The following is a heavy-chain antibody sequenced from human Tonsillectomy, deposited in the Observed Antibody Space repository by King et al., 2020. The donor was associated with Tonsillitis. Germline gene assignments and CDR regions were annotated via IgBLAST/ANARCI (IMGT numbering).Heavy chain of an antibody. CDR2: FDPEDGDT. CDR3: ATDGPNMVRDPRAAFDI. Sequence: QLVQSGAEVKKPGASVKVSCKVSGYTLTELSMHLVRQAPVKGLEWMVGFDPEDGDTIYAQKFQGSVTMTEDTSTDTAYMELSSLSSEDTAVYYCATDGPNMVRDPRAAFDIWGQGTMVTVSS. D-gene: IGHD3-10*01. V-gene: IGHV1-24*01. J-gene: IGHJ3*02. CDR1: GYTLTELS.